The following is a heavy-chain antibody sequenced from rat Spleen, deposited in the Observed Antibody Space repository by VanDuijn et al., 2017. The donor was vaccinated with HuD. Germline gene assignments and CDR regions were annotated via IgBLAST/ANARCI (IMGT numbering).Heavy chain of an antibody. D-gene: IGHD1-1*01. J-gene: IGHJ2*01. V-gene: IGHV5S23*01. CDR1: GFTFRNDA. Sequence: EVQLVESGGGFVQPGRSLKLSCAASGFTFRNDAMAWVRQAPTKGLEWVASINVAGDTTYYRDSVKGRFTFSRDNASNTLYLQMDSLRSEDPATYYCARRYYSGVDSWGQGVMVTVSS. CDR2: INVAGDTT. CDR3: ARRYYSGVDS.